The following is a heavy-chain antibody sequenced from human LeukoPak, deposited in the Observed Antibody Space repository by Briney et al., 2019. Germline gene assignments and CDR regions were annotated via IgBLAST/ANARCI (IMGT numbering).Heavy chain of an antibody. CDR1: GFTFSSYW. D-gene: IGHD3-9*01. J-gene: IGHJ6*03. V-gene: IGHV3-7*03. CDR2: IKQDRSEK. Sequence: GGSLRLSCAASGFTFSSYWMSWVRQAPGKGLEWVANIKQDRSEKYYVDSVKGRFTISRDNSKNTLYLQMNSLRAEDTAVYYCARDGVLRYFDSYYYYYMDVWGKGTTVTISS. CDR3: ARDGVLRYFDSYYYYYMDV.